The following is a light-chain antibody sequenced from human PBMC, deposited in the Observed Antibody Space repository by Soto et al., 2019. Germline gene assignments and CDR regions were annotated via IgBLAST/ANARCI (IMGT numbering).Light chain of an antibody. CDR3: QQANTFPFT. Sequence: DIQMTQSPSSVSASIGDRVTITCRASQHISTWLVWYQQKAGKAPQLLIYAASSLQSGVPSRFSGSGSGTDFTLTISILQPDDSATYYCQQANTFPFTFGQGTRLEI. CDR2: AAS. V-gene: IGKV1-12*01. J-gene: IGKJ2*01. CDR1: QHISTW.